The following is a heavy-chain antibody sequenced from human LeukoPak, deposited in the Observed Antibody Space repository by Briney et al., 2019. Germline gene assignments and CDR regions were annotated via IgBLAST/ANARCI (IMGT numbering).Heavy chain of an antibody. CDR3: ARGVYIAAAQYGY. J-gene: IGHJ4*02. CDR2: IYYSGTT. V-gene: IGHV4-59*11. D-gene: IGHD6-13*01. Sequence: SETLSLTCSVSAGSISSHYWSWIRQPPGKGLEWIGYIYYSGTTNYNPSLKSRVTISVDTSKNQFSLKLSSVTAADTAVYYCARGVYIAAAQYGYWGQGTRVTVSS. CDR1: AGSISSHY.